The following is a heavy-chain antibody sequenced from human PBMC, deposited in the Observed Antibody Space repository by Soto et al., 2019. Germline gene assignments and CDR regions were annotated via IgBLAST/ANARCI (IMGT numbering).Heavy chain of an antibody. CDR2: IDPSDSYT. J-gene: IGHJ6*02. D-gene: IGHD2-2*01. V-gene: IGHV5-10-1*01. Sequence: GESLKISCKGSGYSFASYWISWVRQMPGKGLEWMGRIDPSDSYTNYSPSFQGHGTMSADKSISTAYLQWSSLKASDTAMYYCARHGAYCSSTSCYADYYYYGMDVWGQGTTVTVSS. CDR3: ARHGAYCSSTSCYADYYYYGMDV. CDR1: GYSFASYW.